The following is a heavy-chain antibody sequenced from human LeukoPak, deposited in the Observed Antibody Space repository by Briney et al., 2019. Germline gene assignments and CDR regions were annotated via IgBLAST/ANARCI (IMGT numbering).Heavy chain of an antibody. CDR2: LSGSGGNT. V-gene: IGHV3-23*01. CDR1: GFTFNSYP. D-gene: IGHD2-2*01. CDR3: EKNCVDQLLWDSYYFDY. J-gene: IGHJ4*02. Sequence: PGGSLRLSCAASGFTFNSYPIRWVREAPGKGLEGVSALSGSGGNTYHADSVKGRFTISRDNSKNTLYLQMNSLRAEDTAVYYCEKNCVDQLLWDSYYFDYWGQGTLVTVSS.